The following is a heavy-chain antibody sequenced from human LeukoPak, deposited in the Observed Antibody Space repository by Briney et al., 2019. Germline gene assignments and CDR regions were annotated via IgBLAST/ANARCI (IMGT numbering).Heavy chain of an antibody. D-gene: IGHD3-3*01. Sequence: SGTLSLTCTVSGDSISNKNWWTWVRPPPGKGLEWIGRIYTSGSTNYNPSLKSRVTMSVDTSKNQFSLKLSSVTAADPAVYYCARIRPLTIFGVVTMENAFEIWGQGTMVTVSS. CDR3: ARIRPLTIFGVVTMENAFEI. CDR2: IYTSGST. V-gene: IGHV4-4*02. J-gene: IGHJ3*02. CDR1: GDSISNKNW.